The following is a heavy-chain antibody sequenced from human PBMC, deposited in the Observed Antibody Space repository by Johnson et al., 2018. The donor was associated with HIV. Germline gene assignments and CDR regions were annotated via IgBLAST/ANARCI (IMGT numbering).Heavy chain of an antibody. CDR3: VKDSLEEDAFDF. CDR2: VSWNSGSI. CDR1: GFSFEEYA. V-gene: IGHV3-9*01. Sequence: VQLVESGGGVVQPGRSLRLSCAASGFSFEEYAMHWVRQVSGKGLEWVSGVSWNSGSIAYADSVQGRFTISRDNAKNSLYLQMSSLRLEDTALYYCVKDSLEEDAFDFWGQGTMVTVSA. J-gene: IGHJ3*01.